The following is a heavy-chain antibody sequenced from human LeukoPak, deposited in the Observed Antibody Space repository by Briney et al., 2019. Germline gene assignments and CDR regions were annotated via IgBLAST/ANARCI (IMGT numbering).Heavy chain of an antibody. V-gene: IGHV4-34*01. J-gene: IGHJ5*02. D-gene: IGHD2-2*01. Sequence: PSETLSLTCAVYGGSFRGYYWSWIRRSPGKGLEWIGEINHSGSTNYNPSLKSRVSISVDTSKNQFSLKLSSVTAADTAVYFCARGAHRCSSTSCYPHGFDPWGQGTLVTVSS. CDR3: ARGAHRCSSTSCYPHGFDP. CDR2: INHSGST. CDR1: GGSFRGYY.